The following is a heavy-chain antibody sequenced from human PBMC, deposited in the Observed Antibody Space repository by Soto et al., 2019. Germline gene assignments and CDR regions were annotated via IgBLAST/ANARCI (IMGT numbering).Heavy chain of an antibody. D-gene: IGHD2-2*03. CDR2: INPSGGST. J-gene: IGHJ3*02. V-gene: IGHV1-46*01. CDR1: GYTFTSYF. CDR3: ARWMRAFDI. Sequence: GVPVEVSWKACGYTFTSYFRHWARQAPGQGLEWMGIINPSGGSTSYAQKFQGRVTMTRDTSTSTVYMELSSLRSEDTAVYYCARWMRAFDIWGQGTMLTVSS.